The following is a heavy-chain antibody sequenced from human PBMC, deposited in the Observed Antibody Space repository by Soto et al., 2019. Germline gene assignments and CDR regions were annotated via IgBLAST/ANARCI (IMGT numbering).Heavy chain of an antibody. V-gene: IGHV4-39*01. Sequence: SETLSLTCTVSGGSISSSSYYWGWIRQPPGKGLEWIGSIYYSGSTYYNPSLKSRVTISVDTSKNQFSLKLSSVTAADTAVYYCASIRRDVPNSSSWPGYSNYYYYYYMDVWGKGTTVTVSS. CDR2: IYYSGST. CDR1: GGSISSSSYY. D-gene: IGHD6-13*01. J-gene: IGHJ6*03. CDR3: ASIRRDVPNSSSWPGYSNYYYYYYMDV.